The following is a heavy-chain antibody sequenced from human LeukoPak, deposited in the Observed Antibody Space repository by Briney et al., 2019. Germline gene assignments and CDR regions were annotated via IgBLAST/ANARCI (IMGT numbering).Heavy chain of an antibody. CDR3: ARGLNTSPGVDY. D-gene: IGHD3-16*01. CDR2: IKEDGSQK. Sequence: PGGSLRLSCAASGFTFSNYWMNWVRQAPGKGLEWVANIKEDGSQKYYVDSVKGRFTSSRDNAKNSVYLQMSSLRDEDTAVYYCARGLNTSPGVDYGGQGTLVVVSS. CDR1: GFTFSNYW. V-gene: IGHV3-7*01. J-gene: IGHJ4*02.